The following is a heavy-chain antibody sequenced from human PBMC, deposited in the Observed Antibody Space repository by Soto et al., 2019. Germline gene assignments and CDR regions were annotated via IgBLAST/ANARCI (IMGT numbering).Heavy chain of an antibody. CDR3: AGTTSHQWYYMDV. V-gene: IGHV6-1*01. D-gene: IGHD1-7*01. J-gene: IGHJ6*03. Sequence: PSHTLPLTYAISGERVSSTSAASNWIRLSPSRGLEWLARTYYRSRWYNDYAVSVRSRITVNPDTSKNQFSLQLTSVTPEDTAVYYCAGTTSHQWYYMDVWGKGTTVTVSS. CDR1: GERVSSTSAA. CDR2: TYYRSRWYN.